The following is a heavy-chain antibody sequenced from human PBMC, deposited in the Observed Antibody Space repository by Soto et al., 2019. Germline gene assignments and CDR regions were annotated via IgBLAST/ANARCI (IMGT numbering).Heavy chain of an antibody. CDR3: ARLTVVSGTPDFDY. CDR2: ISYDDGDNK. D-gene: IGHD6-19*01. CDR1: GFTFSSFT. Sequence: QVQLVESGGGVVPPGRSLRLSCAASGFTFSSFTMHWVRQAPGKGLEWVAVISYDDGDNKYYADSVQGRFTISRDNSKNTLYLQMNSLGPEDTAVYYCARLTVVSGTPDFDYWGQGTLVSVSS. J-gene: IGHJ4*02. V-gene: IGHV3-30-3*01.